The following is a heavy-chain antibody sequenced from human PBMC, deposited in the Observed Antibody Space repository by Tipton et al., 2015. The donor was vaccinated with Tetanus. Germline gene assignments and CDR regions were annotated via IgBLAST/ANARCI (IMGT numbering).Heavy chain of an antibody. CDR2: VHYSGRT. CDR1: GDSVRSGDHD. D-gene: IGHD1-7*01. V-gene: IGHV4-61*08. J-gene: IGHJ4*02. CDR3: ARANYDSSKKGPFDS. Sequence: LRLSCTVSGDSVRSGDHDWNWIRQPPGKGLEWIGYVHYSGRTNKSPSLKSRVTLSIDKSKNQFSLKLTAVTAADTAVYYCARANYDSSKKGPFDSWGQGSLVIVSS.